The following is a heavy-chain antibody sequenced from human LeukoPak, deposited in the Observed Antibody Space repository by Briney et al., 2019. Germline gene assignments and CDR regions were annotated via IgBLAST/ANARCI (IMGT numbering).Heavy chain of an antibody. V-gene: IGHV1-8*02. J-gene: IGHJ5*02. D-gene: IGHD3-10*01. CDR2: MNPNSGNT. Sequence: ASVKVSCKVSGYSLSELSIHWVRQAPGKGLEWMGWMNPNSGNTGYAQKFQGRVTMTRNTSISIAYMELSSLRSEDTAVYYCARGGVDYYGSDPWGQGTLVTVSS. CDR1: GYSLSELS. CDR3: ARGGVDYYGSDP.